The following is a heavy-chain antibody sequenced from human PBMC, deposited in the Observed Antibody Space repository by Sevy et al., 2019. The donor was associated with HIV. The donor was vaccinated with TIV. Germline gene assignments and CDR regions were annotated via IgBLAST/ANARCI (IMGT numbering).Heavy chain of an antibody. CDR1: GFTVSSDY. Sequence: GGSLRLSCAASGFTVSSDYMTWVRQAPGKGLEWVSVIYSGGTTYYADSAKGRFTISRDNSKNTVYLQMNSLRAEDTAVYYCARESSSTWQAGYYGMAVWGQGTTVTVSS. J-gene: IGHJ6*02. CDR2: IYSGGTT. D-gene: IGHD6-13*01. V-gene: IGHV3-66*01. CDR3: ARESSSTWQAGYYGMAV.